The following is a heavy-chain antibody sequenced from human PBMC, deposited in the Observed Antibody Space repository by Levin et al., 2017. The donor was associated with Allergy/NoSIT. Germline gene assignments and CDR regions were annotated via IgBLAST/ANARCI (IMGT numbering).Heavy chain of an antibody. D-gene: IGHD3-9*01. V-gene: IGHV3-30*18. J-gene: IGHJ4*02. Sequence: GGSLRLSCAASRFTFSSYGMHWVRQAPGKGLEWVAVISYDGSNKYYADSVKGRFTISRDNSKNTLYLQMNSLRAEDTAVYYCAKVERYFDWSNFDYWGQGTLVTVSS. CDR2: ISYDGSNK. CDR3: AKVERYFDWSNFDY. CDR1: RFTFSSYG.